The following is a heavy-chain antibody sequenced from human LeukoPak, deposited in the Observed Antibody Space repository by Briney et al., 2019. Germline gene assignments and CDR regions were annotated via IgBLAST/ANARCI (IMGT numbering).Heavy chain of an antibody. Sequence: SETLSLTCTVSGGSISSYYWSWIRQPPGKGLEWIGFIHYSGRTSYNPSLKSRVTMSVDTSTDQCSLELNSVSAADTAVYFCARYHSSGLDYWGQGTLVTVSP. CDR1: GGSISSYY. CDR3: ARYHSSGLDY. J-gene: IGHJ4*02. V-gene: IGHV4-59*01. CDR2: IHYSGRT. D-gene: IGHD3-22*01.